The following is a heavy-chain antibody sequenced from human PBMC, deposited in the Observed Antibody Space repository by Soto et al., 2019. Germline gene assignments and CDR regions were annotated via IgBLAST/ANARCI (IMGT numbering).Heavy chain of an antibody. CDR2: ISGDGSTT. J-gene: IGHJ6*03. CDR1: GFAFSSYY. Sequence: GGSLRLSCAASGFAFSSYYMTWVRQVPGEGLVWVSRISGDGSTTVYADSVKGRFSISRDNAKNTLYLQMNSLRAEDTAVYFCATRPLRGYYYYMSVWGKGTTVTVSS. CDR3: ATRPLRGYYYYMSV. D-gene: IGHD3-10*01. V-gene: IGHV3-74*01.